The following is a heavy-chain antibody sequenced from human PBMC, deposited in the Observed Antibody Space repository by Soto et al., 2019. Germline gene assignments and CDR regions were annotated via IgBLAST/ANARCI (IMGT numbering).Heavy chain of an antibody. CDR3: AKAVHTMIQGVRFRVDQ. CDR1: GYTFTDYH. J-gene: IGHJ4*02. Sequence: QVQLVQSGDEVKNPGASVKVSCKPSGYTFTDYHIHWVRQAPGQGLEFMGWINANNGGAGSAQQFQGRLTVTRDTSISTVYMELTRLTSDDTAVYYCAKAVHTMIQGVRFRVDQWGQGTLVTVSS. D-gene: IGHD3-10*01. V-gene: IGHV1-2*02. CDR2: INANNGGA.